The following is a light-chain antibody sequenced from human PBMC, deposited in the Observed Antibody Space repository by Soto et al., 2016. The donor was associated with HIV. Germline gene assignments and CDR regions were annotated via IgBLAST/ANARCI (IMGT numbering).Light chain of an antibody. CDR1: QSISSW. CDR3: QHYNSYPGT. V-gene: IGKV1-5*03. Sequence: DIRMTQSPATLSASVGDRVTITCRASQSISSWLAWYQQKPGKTPKLLIYKASSLESGVPARFSGSGSGTEFTLTISSLQPDDFATYFCQHYNSYPGTFGLGTKVEIK. CDR2: KAS. J-gene: IGKJ4*02.